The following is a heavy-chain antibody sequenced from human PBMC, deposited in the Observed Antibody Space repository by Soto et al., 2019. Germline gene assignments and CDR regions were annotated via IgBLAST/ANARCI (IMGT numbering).Heavy chain of an antibody. J-gene: IGHJ4*02. D-gene: IGHD1-1*01. V-gene: IGHV4-59*01. CDR1: GDSISTYY. Sequence: SETLSLTRTVSGDSISTYYWSWIRQPPGKGLQWIGYIFYSGGTAYNPSLKSRVTISLDMSKKQISLKLSSVTTADTATYFCARLQLVQKVIDYWGQGTLVTVSS. CDR3: ARLQLVQKVIDY. CDR2: IFYSGGT.